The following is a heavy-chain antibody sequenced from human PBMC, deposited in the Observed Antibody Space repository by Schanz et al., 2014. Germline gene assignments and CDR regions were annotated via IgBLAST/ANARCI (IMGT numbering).Heavy chain of an antibody. V-gene: IGHV3-21*01. D-gene: IGHD3-16*01. J-gene: IGHJ4*02. CDR2: ISSSSSYI. Sequence: EVQLVESGGGLIQPGGSLRLSCAASGFTVTSYYMSWVRQAPGKGLEWVSYISSSSSYIYYADSMKGRFTISRDNAKNSLYLQMNSLRAEDTAVYYCARDYAGFDCWGQGTLVTVSS. CDR1: GFTVTSYY. CDR3: ARDYAGFDC.